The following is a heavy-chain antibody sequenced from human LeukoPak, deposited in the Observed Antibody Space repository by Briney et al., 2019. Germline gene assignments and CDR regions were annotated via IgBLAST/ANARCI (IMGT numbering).Heavy chain of an antibody. CDR1: GYTFTNYG. CDR2: ISGYNGNT. Sequence: ASVKVSCKASGYTFTNYGISWVRQAPGQGLEWMGWISGYNGNTNYAQRLQGRVTMTTDTSTSTAYMELRSLRSDDTAVYYCARGSTARYYYDSSGYYRGAVDYWGQGTLVTVSS. V-gene: IGHV1-18*01. CDR3: ARGSTARYYYDSSGYYRGAVDY. J-gene: IGHJ4*02. D-gene: IGHD3-22*01.